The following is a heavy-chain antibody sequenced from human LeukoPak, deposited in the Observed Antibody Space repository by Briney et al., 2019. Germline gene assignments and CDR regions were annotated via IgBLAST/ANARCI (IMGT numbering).Heavy chain of an antibody. CDR2: IYYSGRT. D-gene: IGHD4-17*01. V-gene: IGHV4-39*07. Sequence: SETLSLTCTVSGDSVSSSTYYWVWIRQPPGKGLEWIGSIYYSGRTNYNPSLKSRVTISVDTSKNQFSLDLSSLTAADTAAYYCARGPSSGDYHVDFWGQGALVTVSS. CDR1: GDSVSSSTYY. J-gene: IGHJ4*02. CDR3: ARGPSSGDYHVDF.